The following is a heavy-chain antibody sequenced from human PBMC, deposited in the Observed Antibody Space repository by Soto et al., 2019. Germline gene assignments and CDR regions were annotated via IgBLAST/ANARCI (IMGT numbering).Heavy chain of an antibody. D-gene: IGHD2-2*01. Sequence: QLQLQEPGSGLVKPSQTLSLTCAVSGGSISSGGYSWSWIRQPPGKGLEWIGYIYDSGSTYYNPSLKSRVTISVDRSKNQFSLKLNSVTAAESAVYYCARVPDRWGQGTLVTVSS. J-gene: IGHJ5*02. CDR1: GGSISSGGYS. V-gene: IGHV4-30-2*01. CDR3: ARVPDR. CDR2: IYDSGST.